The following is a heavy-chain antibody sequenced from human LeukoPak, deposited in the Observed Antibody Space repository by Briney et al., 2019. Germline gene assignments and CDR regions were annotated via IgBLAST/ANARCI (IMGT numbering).Heavy chain of an antibody. CDR2: IYYSGST. V-gene: IGHV4-59*01. Sequence: PSETLSLTCTVSGGSISNYYWSWLRQPPGKGLEWIGYIYYSGSTNYNPSLKSRVTISVDTSKNQFSPKLSSVTAADTAVYYCATSRGYFDLWGRGTLVTVSS. J-gene: IGHJ2*01. CDR3: ATSRGYFDL. CDR1: GGSISNYY.